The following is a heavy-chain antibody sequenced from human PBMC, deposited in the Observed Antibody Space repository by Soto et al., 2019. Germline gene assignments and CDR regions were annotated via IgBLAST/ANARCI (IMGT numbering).Heavy chain of an antibody. CDR1: NGSFSVYY. CDR2: INHSGST. Sequence: PSETLSLTCAVNNGSFSVYYWTWIRQTPGKGLEWIREINHSGSTNYNPSLKSRVAISVDTSKNQFSLKLSSVTAADTAVYYCARDSTRRGACDIWGQGTMVTVSS. CDR3: ARDSTRRGACDI. J-gene: IGHJ3*02. V-gene: IGHV4-34*01. D-gene: IGHD3-22*01.